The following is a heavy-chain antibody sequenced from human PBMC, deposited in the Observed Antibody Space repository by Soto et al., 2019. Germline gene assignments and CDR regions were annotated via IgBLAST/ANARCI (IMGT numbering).Heavy chain of an antibody. V-gene: IGHV5-10-1*01. CDR1: GYSFTSYW. CDR2: IDPSDSYT. J-gene: IGHJ6*02. CDR3: ARLPIVVVPAAMLNYYYYGMDV. D-gene: IGHD2-2*01. Sequence: PGESLKISCKGSGYSFTSYWIGWVRQMPGKGLEWMGRIDPSDSYTNYSPSFQGHVTISADKSISTAYLQWSSLKASDTAMYYCARLPIVVVPAAMLNYYYYGMDVWGQGTTVTVSS.